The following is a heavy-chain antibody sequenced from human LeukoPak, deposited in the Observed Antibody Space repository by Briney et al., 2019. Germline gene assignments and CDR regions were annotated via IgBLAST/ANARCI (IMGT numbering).Heavy chain of an antibody. Sequence: ASVRVSCKASGYTFTRYDINWVRQATGQGLEWLGWVNTKSGNTGSAQNFQGRVTITRDTSISTAYMELNSLRSEDTAVYYCARVDGGPDYWGQGTLVTVSS. CDR2: VNTKSGNT. D-gene: IGHD2-15*01. CDR1: GYTFTRYD. J-gene: IGHJ4*02. V-gene: IGHV1-8*03. CDR3: ARVDGGPDY.